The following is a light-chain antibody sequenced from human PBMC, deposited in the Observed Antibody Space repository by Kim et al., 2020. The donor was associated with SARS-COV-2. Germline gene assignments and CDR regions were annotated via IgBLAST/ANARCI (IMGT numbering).Light chain of an antibody. CDR1: QSVSIY. J-gene: IGKJ1*01. Sequence: SLSPGESATLSCRASQSVSIYLAWYQQKPGQAPRLLIYDTSKRATDIPARFSGSGSETDFTLTISSLEPEDFAVYYCQQRSDWPTFGQGTKVDIK. CDR2: DTS. CDR3: QQRSDWPT. V-gene: IGKV3-11*01.